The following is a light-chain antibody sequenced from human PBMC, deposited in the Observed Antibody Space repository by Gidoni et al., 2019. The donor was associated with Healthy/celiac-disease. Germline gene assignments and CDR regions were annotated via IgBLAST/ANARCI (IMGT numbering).Light chain of an antibody. Sequence: SYELTHPPSGSVSPGQTARITCSGDALPKQYAYWYPQKPGQAPVLVIYKDIERPSGIPERFSGSSSGTTVTLTISGVQAEDEADYYCQSADSSGTYVVFGGGTKVTVL. CDR2: KDI. CDR1: ALPKQY. CDR3: QSADSSGTYVV. V-gene: IGLV3-25*02. J-gene: IGLJ2*01.